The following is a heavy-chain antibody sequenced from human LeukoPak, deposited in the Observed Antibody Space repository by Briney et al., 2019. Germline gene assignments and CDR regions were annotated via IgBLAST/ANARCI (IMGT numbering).Heavy chain of an antibody. CDR1: AFTFSSYA. CDR2: ISGSGSST. V-gene: IGHV3-23*01. CDR3: AKGIAAAGTGRWFDP. Sequence: GGSLTLSCAASAFTFSSYAMNWVRQAPGKGLECVSAISGSGSSTYYADSVKGRFTISRDNSKNTLYLQMNSLRAEDTAVYYCAKGIAAAGTGRWFDPWGQGTLVTVSS. J-gene: IGHJ5*02. D-gene: IGHD6-13*01.